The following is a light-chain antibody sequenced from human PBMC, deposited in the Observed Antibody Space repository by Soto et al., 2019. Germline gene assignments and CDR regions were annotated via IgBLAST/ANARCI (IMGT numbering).Light chain of an antibody. Sequence: DIKMTQSPSTLSASVGDRVTITCRASQTISSWLAWYQQKPGKAPKLLIYDASSLESGVPSRFSGSGSGTEFTLTISSLQPDDFATYYCQQYDGYPYTFGQGTKLEIK. CDR2: DAS. CDR1: QTISSW. J-gene: IGKJ2*01. V-gene: IGKV1-5*01. CDR3: QQYDGYPYT.